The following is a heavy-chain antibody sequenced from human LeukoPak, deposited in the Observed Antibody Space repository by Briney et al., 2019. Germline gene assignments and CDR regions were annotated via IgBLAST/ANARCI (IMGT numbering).Heavy chain of an antibody. CDR1: GGSFSSYY. J-gene: IGHJ4*02. V-gene: IGHV4-59*01. CDR3: ARCSGGSCYSGFDY. D-gene: IGHD2-15*01. CDR2: IYYSGST. Sequence: SETLSLTCTVSGGSFSSYYWSWIRQPPGKGLEWIGYIYYSGSTNYNPSLKSRVTISVDTSKNQFSLKLSSVTAADTAVYYCARCSGGSCYSGFDYWGQGTLVAVSS.